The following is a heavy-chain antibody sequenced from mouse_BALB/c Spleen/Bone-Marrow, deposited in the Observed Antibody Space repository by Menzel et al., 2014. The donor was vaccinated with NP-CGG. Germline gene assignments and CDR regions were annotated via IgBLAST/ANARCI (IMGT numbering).Heavy chain of an antibody. V-gene: IGHV1S132*01. J-gene: IGHJ2*01. CDR3: ARKGISTVIATAYYFDY. CDR2: IFPGTGTT. CDR1: GYTFTSYW. D-gene: IGHD2-4*01. Sequence: VKLMESGAELVKPGVSVKLSCKTSGYTFTSYWIQWVKQRPGQGLGWIGEIFPGTGTTYYNEKFKDKATLTIDTSSSTAYMQLSSLTSEDSAVYFCARKGISTVIATAYYFDYWGQGSTLTVSS.